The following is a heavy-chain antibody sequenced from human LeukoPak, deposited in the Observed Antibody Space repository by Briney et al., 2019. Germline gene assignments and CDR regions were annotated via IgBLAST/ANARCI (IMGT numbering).Heavy chain of an antibody. V-gene: IGHV3-33*01. J-gene: IGHJ6*02. Sequence: PGGSLRLSCAASGFTFSSYGMHWVRQAPGKGLEWVAVIWYDGSNKYYADSVKGRFTISRDNSKNTLYLQMNSLRAEDTAVYYCARGGRIVGSPDGPYYYYGMDVWGQGTTVTVSS. CDR3: ARGGRIVGSPDGPYYYYGMDV. D-gene: IGHD1-26*01. CDR1: GFTFSSYG. CDR2: IWYDGSNK.